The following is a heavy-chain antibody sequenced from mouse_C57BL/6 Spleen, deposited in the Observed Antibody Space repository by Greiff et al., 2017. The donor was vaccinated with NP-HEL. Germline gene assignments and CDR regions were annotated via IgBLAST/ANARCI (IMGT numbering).Heavy chain of an antibody. V-gene: IGHV1-15*01. CDR2: NDPETGGT. CDR1: GYTFTDYE. CDR3: TSLLYYAMDY. Sequence: QVQLQQSGAELVRPGASVTLSCKASGYTFTDYEMHWVKQTPVHGLEWIGANDPETGGTAYNQKFKGKAILTADKSSSTAYMELRSLTSEDSAVYYCTSLLYYAMDYWGQGTSVTVSS. J-gene: IGHJ4*01.